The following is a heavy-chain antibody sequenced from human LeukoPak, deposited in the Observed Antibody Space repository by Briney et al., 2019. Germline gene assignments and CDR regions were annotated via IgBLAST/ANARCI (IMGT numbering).Heavy chain of an antibody. Sequence: GGSLRLSCAASGFTFSSYAMSWVRQAPGKGLEWVSAISGSGGSTYCADSVKGRFTISRDNSKNTLYLQMNSLRAEDTAVYYCAKVRYSGSHQGAFDIWGQGTMVTVSS. D-gene: IGHD1-26*01. V-gene: IGHV3-23*01. CDR1: GFTFSSYA. CDR3: AKVRYSGSHQGAFDI. J-gene: IGHJ3*02. CDR2: ISGSGGST.